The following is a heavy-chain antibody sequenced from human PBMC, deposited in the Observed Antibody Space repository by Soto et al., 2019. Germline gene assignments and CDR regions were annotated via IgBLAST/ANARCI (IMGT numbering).Heavy chain of an antibody. D-gene: IGHD5-12*01. Sequence: EVQLVESGGGLVQPGRSLRLSCAASGFTFDDYAMHWVRQAPGKGLEWVSGISWNSGSIGYADSVKGRFTISRDNAKNSLYRQLDSLRAEDTALYYCAQGAYSGYDSGDYWGQGTLVTVSS. V-gene: IGHV3-9*01. J-gene: IGHJ4*02. CDR2: ISWNSGSI. CDR3: AQGAYSGYDSGDY. CDR1: GFTFDDYA.